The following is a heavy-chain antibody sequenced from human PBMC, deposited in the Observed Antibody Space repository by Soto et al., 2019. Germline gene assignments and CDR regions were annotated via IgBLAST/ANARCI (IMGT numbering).Heavy chain of an antibody. CDR1: GGSISTYY. V-gene: IGHV4-59*12. J-gene: IGHJ4*02. D-gene: IGHD2-2*02. CDR3: ASFRGYCSSTSCYIR. Sequence: LSLTCTVSGGSISTYYWSWIRQPPGKGLEWIGYIYYSGSTSYNPSLKSRVTISVDTSKNQFSLKLSSVTAADTAVYYCASFRGYCSSTSCYIRWGQGTLVTVSS. CDR2: IYYSGST.